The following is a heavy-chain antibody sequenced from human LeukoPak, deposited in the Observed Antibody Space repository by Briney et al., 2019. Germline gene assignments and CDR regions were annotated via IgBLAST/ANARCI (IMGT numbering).Heavy chain of an antibody. V-gene: IGHV3-30*18. CDR1: GSTFSSYG. J-gene: IGHJ5*02. CDR2: ISSDGSNK. CDR3: AKDGWYSSFDP. Sequence: PGGSLRLSCAASGSTFSSYGMHWVRQAPGKGLEWVAVISSDGSNKYYADSVKGRFTISRDNSKNTLYLQMNSLRAEDTAVYYCAKDGWYSSFDPWGQGTLVTVSS. D-gene: IGHD6-19*01.